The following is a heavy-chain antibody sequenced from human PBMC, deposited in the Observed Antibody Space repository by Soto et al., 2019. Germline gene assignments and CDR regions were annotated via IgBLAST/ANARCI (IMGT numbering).Heavy chain of an antibody. J-gene: IGHJ4*02. CDR2: SRNRVNIFST. CDR3: SRVDPRAQNPDY. V-gene: IGHV3-72*01. D-gene: IGHD1-26*01. Sequence: LRLSCAVSADSEFTFSDEYMDWVRQAPGKGLEWVGRSRNRVNIFSTAYAASVEGRFTISRDDSRNMLFLQMNSLKTEDTAVYYCSRVDPRAQNPDYWGRGTLVTVSS. CDR1: ADSEFTFSDEY.